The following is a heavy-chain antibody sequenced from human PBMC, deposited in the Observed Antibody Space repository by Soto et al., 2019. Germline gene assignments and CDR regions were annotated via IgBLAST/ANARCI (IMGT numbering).Heavy chain of an antibody. D-gene: IGHD6-19*01. J-gene: IGHJ5*02. CDR2: IYYSGST. Sequence: QVQLQESGPGLLKPSETLSLTCTVSGGSVSSGSYYWSWIRQPPGKGLEWIGYIYYSGSTNYNPSLKSRVTISVDTSKNQFSLQRSSVTAADTVVYYGARCYAVAGTCDWFDPWGQGTLVTVSS. CDR3: ARCYAVAGTCDWFDP. CDR1: GGSVSSGSYY. V-gene: IGHV4-61*01.